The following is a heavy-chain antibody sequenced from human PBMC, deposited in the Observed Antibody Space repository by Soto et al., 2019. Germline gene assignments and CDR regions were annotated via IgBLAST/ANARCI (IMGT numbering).Heavy chain of an antibody. CDR1: GFTFSSYA. D-gene: IGHD2-2*01. CDR3: AKISADCISTSCYFDY. J-gene: IGHJ4*02. V-gene: IGHV3-23*01. CDR2: ISGSGGST. Sequence: GGSLRFSCAASGFTFSSYAMSWVRQAPGKGLEWVSAISGSGGSTYYAASVKSRFTISRDNSKNTLYLQMNSLRAEDTAVYYCAKISADCISTSCYFDYWGQGTLVTVSS.